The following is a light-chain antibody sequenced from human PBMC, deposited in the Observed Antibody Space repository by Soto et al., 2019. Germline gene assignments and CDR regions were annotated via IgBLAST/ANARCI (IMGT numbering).Light chain of an antibody. CDR3: QQRSNWPRGT. Sequence: EMVLTQSPGTLSLSPGERATFSCRASQSVSSYLAWYQQKPGQAPRLLIYDASNRATGIPARFSGSGSGTDFTLTISSLEPEDFAVYYCQQRSNWPRGTFGGGTKVDI. V-gene: IGKV3-11*01. J-gene: IGKJ4*01. CDR2: DAS. CDR1: QSVSSY.